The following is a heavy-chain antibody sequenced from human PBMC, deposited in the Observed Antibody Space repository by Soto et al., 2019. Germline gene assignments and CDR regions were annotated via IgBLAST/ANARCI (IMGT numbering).Heavy chain of an antibody. CDR2: IYYSGST. D-gene: IGHD2-2*01. V-gene: IGHV4-31*03. CDR1: GGSISSGGYY. J-gene: IGHJ5*02. CDR3: ATIVVVPAAIEYWFDP. Sequence: QVQLQESGPGLVKPSQTLSLTCTVSGGSISSGGYYWSWIRQHPGKGLEWIGYIYYSGSTYYNPSLKSRVTISVDTSKNQFSLKLSSVTAADTAVYYCATIVVVPAAIEYWFDPWGQGTLVTVSS.